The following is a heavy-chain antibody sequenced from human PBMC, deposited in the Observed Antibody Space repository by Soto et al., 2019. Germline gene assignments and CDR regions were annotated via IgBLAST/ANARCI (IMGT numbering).Heavy chain of an antibody. Sequence: EVQLVESGGGLVKPGGSLRLSCAASGFTFSSYSMNWVRQAPGKGLEWVSSISSSSVSINYSDSLKGRFSISRDNAQNSLHLRMHCLIAEYTVVYYCARNEEPNISGMDVWGQGTRVTVSS. V-gene: IGHV3-21*01. D-gene: IGHD1-1*01. CDR3: ARNEEPNISGMDV. J-gene: IGHJ6*02. CDR2: ISSSSVSI. CDR1: GFTFSSYS.